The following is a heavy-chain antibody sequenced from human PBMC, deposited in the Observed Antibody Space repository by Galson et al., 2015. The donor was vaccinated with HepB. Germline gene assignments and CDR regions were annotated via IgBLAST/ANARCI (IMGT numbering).Heavy chain of an antibody. D-gene: IGHD2-2*01. Sequence: CKASGYTFTSYDINWVRQATGQGLEWMGWMNPNSGNTGYAQKFQGRVTMTRNTSISTAYMELSSLRSEDTAVYYCARANQDIVVVPAARYYYYYMDVWGKGTTVTVSS. V-gene: IGHV1-8*01. CDR3: ARANQDIVVVPAARYYYYYMDV. CDR2: MNPNSGNT. CDR1: GYTFTSYD. J-gene: IGHJ6*03.